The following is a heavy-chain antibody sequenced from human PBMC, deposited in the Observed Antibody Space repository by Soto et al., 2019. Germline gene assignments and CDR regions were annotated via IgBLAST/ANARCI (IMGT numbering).Heavy chain of an antibody. CDR1: GGSIRSGGYG. J-gene: IGHJ6*02. D-gene: IGHD2-2*01. CDR3: AREYQGMDV. CDR2: IYHSGTT. Sequence: QLQLQESGSGLVKPSQNLSLTCVVSGGSIRSGGYGWSWIRQPPGKDLEWIGYIYHSGTTYYNSSLKSRLTISIDRSKNQFSLRLSSVTAADTAVYYCAREYQGMDVWGQGTTVTVSS. V-gene: IGHV4-30-2*01.